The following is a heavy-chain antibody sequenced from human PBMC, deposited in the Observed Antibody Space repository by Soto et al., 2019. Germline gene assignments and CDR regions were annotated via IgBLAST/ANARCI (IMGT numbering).Heavy chain of an antibody. CDR2: INHSGST. Sequence: SETLSLTCAVYGGSFSGYYWSWIRQPPGKGLEWIGEINHSGSTNYNPSLKSRVTISVDTSKNQFSLKLSSVTAADTAVYYCARGKQPRPSIRWELRYYFDYWGQGTLVTVSS. V-gene: IGHV4-34*01. J-gene: IGHJ4*02. CDR3: ARGKQPRPSIRWELRYYFDY. CDR1: GGSFSGYY. D-gene: IGHD1-26*01.